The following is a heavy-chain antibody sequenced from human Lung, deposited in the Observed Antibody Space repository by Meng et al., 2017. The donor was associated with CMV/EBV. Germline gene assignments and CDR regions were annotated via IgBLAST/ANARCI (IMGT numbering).Heavy chain of an antibody. CDR3: ARAIIRGVPAVDYYYGMDV. J-gene: IGHJ6*02. CDR1: GGTFSSSA. CDR2: IIHILGIA. Sequence: SXXVSXKASGGTFSSSAISWGRQAPGQGLEWMGGIIHILGIAKYAQKFQGRVTITADKSTSTAYMELCSLRSEDTAVYYCARAIIRGVPAVDYYYGMDVXGQGTTVTVSS. V-gene: IGHV1-69*10. D-gene: IGHD2-2*01.